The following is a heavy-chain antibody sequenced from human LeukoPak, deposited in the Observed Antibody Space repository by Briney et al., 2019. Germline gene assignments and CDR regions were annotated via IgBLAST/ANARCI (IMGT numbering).Heavy chain of an antibody. V-gene: IGHV4-39*07. CDR1: GGSISSNSYY. CDR2: IYTSGST. Sequence: PSETLSLTCTVSGGSISSNSYYWGWIRQSPGKGLEWIGSIYTSGSTNYNPSLKSRVTISVDTSKNQFSLKLSSVTAADTAVYYCAREYYGLGYNWFDPWGQGTLVTVSS. CDR3: AREYYGLGYNWFDP. D-gene: IGHD3-10*01. J-gene: IGHJ5*02.